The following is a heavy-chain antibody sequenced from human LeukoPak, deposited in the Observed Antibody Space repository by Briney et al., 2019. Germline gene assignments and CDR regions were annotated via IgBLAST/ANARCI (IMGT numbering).Heavy chain of an antibody. CDR3: ALHRRRDYVYPY. Sequence: ASVKVSCKASGYTFTSYGISWVRQAPGQGLEWMGWISAYNGNTNYAQKLQGRVTMTTDTSTSTAYMELRSLRSDDTAVYYCALHRRRDYVYPYWGRGTLVPFSS. V-gene: IGHV1-18*01. J-gene: IGHJ4*02. D-gene: IGHD5-12*01. CDR1: GYTFTSYG. CDR2: ISAYNGNT.